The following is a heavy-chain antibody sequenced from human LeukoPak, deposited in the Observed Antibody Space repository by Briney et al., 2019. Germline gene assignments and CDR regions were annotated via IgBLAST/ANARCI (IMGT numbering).Heavy chain of an antibody. D-gene: IGHD3-10*01. Sequence: ASVTVSCKASGGTFSSYAISWVRQAPGQGLEWMGRIIPILGIANYAQKFQGRVTITADKSTSTAYMELSSLRSEDTAVYYCARDRRGVIDFDYWGQGTLVTVSS. V-gene: IGHV1-69*04. CDR2: IIPILGIA. CDR3: ARDRRGVIDFDY. J-gene: IGHJ4*02. CDR1: GGTFSSYA.